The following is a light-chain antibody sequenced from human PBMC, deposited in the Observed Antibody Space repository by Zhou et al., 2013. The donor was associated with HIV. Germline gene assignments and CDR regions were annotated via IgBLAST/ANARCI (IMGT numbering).Light chain of an antibody. CDR1: QGVGRS. CDR3: QQYNTYSLT. CDR2: GAS. Sequence: AIRITQSPSSLSASIGDKVTITCRASQGVGRSLAWYQQKAGKAPNLLIHGASTLNSGVPSRFSGSGSGTDFTLTISCLQSEDFATYYCQQYNTYSLTFGGGTKVEIE. J-gene: IGKJ4*01. V-gene: IGKV1-8*01.